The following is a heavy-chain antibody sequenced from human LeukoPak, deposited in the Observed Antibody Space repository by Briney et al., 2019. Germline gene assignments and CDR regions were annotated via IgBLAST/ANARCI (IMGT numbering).Heavy chain of an antibody. J-gene: IGHJ4*02. V-gene: IGHV1-18*01. D-gene: IGHD4-17*01. CDR2: IAPNNGNT. CDR1: GYTFTSYG. CDR3: ASRSGTTPYYFDY. Sequence: ASVKVSCKVSGYTFTSYGLTWLRQAPGQGLEWMGWIAPNNGNTNYAQKFQGRVTMTTDTSTSKAYMELSSLRSDDTAVYYCASRSGTTPYYFDYWGQGTLVTVSS.